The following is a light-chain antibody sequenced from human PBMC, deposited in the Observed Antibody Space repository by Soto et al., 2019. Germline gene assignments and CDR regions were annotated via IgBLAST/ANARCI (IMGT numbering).Light chain of an antibody. CDR1: QSVRNN. Sequence: IVLTQSPATLSVSPGERTTLSCRASQSVRNNLAWYQQKPGQAPRLLIYGASSRATGIPARFSGSGSGTEFTLTISSLQSEDFAVYYCQQYNNWPLYTFGQGTKLEI. J-gene: IGKJ2*01. CDR2: GAS. V-gene: IGKV3-15*01. CDR3: QQYNNWPLYT.